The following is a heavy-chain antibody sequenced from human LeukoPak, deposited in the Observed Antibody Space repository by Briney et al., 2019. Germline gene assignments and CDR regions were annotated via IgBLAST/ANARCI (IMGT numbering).Heavy chain of an antibody. D-gene: IGHD5-24*01. J-gene: IGHJ4*02. CDR3: AKVFGPTFRDGYISN. V-gene: IGHV3-23*01. CDR2: VSGSGDST. Sequence: GGSLRLPCAASGFTFINYAMSWVRQAPGNGLEWVSSVSGSGDSTCYADSVKGRFTISRDNSKNTLYLQMNSLRAEDKAVYYCAKVFGPTFRDGYISNWGQGTLVTVSS. CDR1: GFTFINYA.